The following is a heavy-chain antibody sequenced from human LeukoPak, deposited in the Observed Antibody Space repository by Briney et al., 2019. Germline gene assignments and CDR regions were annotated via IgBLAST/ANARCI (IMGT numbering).Heavy chain of an antibody. Sequence: SETLSLTCTVSGGSISSGSYYWSWIRQPAGKGLEWIGRIYTSGSTNYNPSLKSRVTMSVDTSKKQFSLKLSSVTAADTAVYYCARDCSSWSLYYLDYWGQGTLVTVSS. D-gene: IGHD6-13*01. CDR2: IYTSGST. J-gene: IGHJ4*02. CDR1: GGSISSGSYY. CDR3: ARDCSSWSLYYLDY. V-gene: IGHV4-61*02.